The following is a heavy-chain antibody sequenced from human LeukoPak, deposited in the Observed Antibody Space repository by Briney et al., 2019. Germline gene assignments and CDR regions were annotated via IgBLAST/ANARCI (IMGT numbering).Heavy chain of an antibody. CDR3: AREGEEQQLVLTWFDP. CDR1: GFTFSDYY. J-gene: IGHJ5*02. Sequence: PGGSLRLSCAASGFTFSDYYMSWIRQAPGKGLEWVSHISNSGSTIYYADSVKGRFTISRDNSKNTLYLQMNSLRAEDTAVYYCAREGEEQQLVLTWFDPWGQGTLVTVSS. V-gene: IGHV3-11*04. D-gene: IGHD6-13*01. CDR2: ISNSGSTI.